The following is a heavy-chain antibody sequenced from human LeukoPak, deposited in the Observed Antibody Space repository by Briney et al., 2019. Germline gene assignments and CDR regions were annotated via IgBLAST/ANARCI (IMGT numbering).Heavy chain of an antibody. J-gene: IGHJ4*02. CDR2: MNPNSGDT. D-gene: IGHD3-22*01. CDR1: GYTFTGCD. Sequence: GSSVKVSCKASGYTFTGCDINWVRQATGQGLEWMGWMNPNSGDTGYAQKFQGRVTMTRNTSITTAYMELSSLRSEDTAVYYCARRYYDSSGYPSIDSWGQGTLVTVSS. CDR3: ARRYYDSSGYPSIDS. V-gene: IGHV1-8*01.